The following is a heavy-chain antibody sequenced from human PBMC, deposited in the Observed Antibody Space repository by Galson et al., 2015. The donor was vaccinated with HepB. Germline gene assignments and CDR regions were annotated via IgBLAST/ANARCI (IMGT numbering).Heavy chain of an antibody. V-gene: IGHV7-4-1*02. CDR1: GYTFTSYA. J-gene: IGHJ4*02. Sequence: SVKVSCKASGYTFTSYAMNWVRQAPGQGLEWMGWINTNTGNPTYAQGFTGRFVFSLDTSVSTAYLQISSLKAEDTAVYYCARGNYDILTGYYGVAGGVDYWGQGTLVTVSS. D-gene: IGHD3-9*01. CDR3: ARGNYDILTGYYGVAGGVDY. CDR2: INTNTGNP.